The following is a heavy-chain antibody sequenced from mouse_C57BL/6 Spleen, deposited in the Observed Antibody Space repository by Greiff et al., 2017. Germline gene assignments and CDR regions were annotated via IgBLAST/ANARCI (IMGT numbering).Heavy chain of an antibody. CDR1: GYTFTDYY. V-gene: IGHV1-76*01. CDR3: AGDYDVGAMDY. J-gene: IGHJ4*01. CDR2: IYPGSGNT. Sequence: VQLQQSGAELVRPGASVKLSCKASGYTFTDYYINWVKQRPGQGLEWIARIYPGSGNTYYNEKFKGKATLTAEKSSSTAYMQLSSLTSEDSAVYFCAGDYDVGAMDYWGQGTSVTVSS. D-gene: IGHD2-4*01.